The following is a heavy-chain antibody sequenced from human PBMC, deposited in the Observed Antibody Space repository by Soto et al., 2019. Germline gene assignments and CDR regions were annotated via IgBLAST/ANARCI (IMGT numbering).Heavy chain of an antibody. CDR1: GFTFSSYA. J-gene: IGHJ3*02. Sequence: HPGGSLRLSCAASGFTFSSYAMHWVRQAPGKGLEWVAVISYDGSNKYYADSVKGRFTISRDNSKNTLYLQMNSLRAEDTAVYYCARDLIAARRFARAFDIWGQGTMVTVSS. CDR3: ARDLIAARRFARAFDI. V-gene: IGHV3-30-3*01. D-gene: IGHD6-6*01. CDR2: ISYDGSNK.